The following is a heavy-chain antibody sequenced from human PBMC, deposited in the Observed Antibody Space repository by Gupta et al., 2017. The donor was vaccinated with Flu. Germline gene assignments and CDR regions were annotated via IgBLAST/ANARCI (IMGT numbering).Heavy chain of an antibody. CDR1: YSISSSRW. CDR2: IHHSGST. V-gene: IGHV4-28*01. Sequence: YSISSSRWWGCSRNPPGKGLEWNGYIHHSGSTYYNPAVQSRVTMSVDTSKNHASLKLGSVTGVDTAVYDCARWTGPSSGYNWYVVRGGNGTRVTVS. J-gene: IGHJ2*01. CDR3: ARWTGPSSGYNWYVVR. D-gene: IGHD1-1*01.